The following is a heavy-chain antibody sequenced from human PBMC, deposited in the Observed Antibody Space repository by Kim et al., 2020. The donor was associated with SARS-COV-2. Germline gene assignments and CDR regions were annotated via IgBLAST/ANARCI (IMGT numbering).Heavy chain of an antibody. CDR3: ARHRYIYCSSTSCYRAKYYYYGMDV. CDR1: GYSFTSYW. Sequence: GESLKISCKGSGYSFTSYWIGWVRQMPGKGLEWMGIIYPGDSDTRYSPSFQGQVTISADKSISTAYLQWSSLKASDTAMYYCARHRYIYCSSTSCYRAKYYYYGMDVWGQGTTVTVSS. CDR2: IYPGDSDT. D-gene: IGHD2-2*01. V-gene: IGHV5-51*01. J-gene: IGHJ6*02.